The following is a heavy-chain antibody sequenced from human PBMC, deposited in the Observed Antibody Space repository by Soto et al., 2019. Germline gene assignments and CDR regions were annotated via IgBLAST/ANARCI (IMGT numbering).Heavy chain of an antibody. D-gene: IGHD1-26*01. J-gene: IGHJ4*02. Sequence: ASVKVSCKASGFTFTSSAVQWVRQARGQRLERIGWIVVGSGNTNYAQKFQERVTITRDMSTSTAYMELSSLRSEDTAVYYCAAVGATNTYYFDYWGQGILVTVSS. CDR2: IVVGSGNT. CDR1: GFTFTSSA. CDR3: AAVGATNTYYFDY. V-gene: IGHV1-58*01.